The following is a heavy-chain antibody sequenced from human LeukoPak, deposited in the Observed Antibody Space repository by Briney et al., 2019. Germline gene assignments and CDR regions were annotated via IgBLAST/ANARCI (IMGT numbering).Heavy chain of an antibody. CDR1: GYTFTSYD. CDR2: MNPNSGNT. CDR3: ATPGYIVATDLTDWFDP. J-gene: IGHJ5*02. Sequence: GASVKVSCKASGYTFTSYDINWVRQATGQGLEWMGWMNPNSGNTGHAQKFQGRVTMTRNTSISTAYMELSSLRSEDTAVYYCATPGYIVATDLTDWFDPWGQGTLVTVSS. V-gene: IGHV1-8*01. D-gene: IGHD5-12*01.